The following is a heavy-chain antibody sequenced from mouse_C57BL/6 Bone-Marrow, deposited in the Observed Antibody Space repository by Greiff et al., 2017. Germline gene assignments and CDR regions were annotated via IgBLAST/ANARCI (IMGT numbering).Heavy chain of an antibody. Sequence: QVQLKQSGPELVKPGASVKISCQASGYAFSSSWMNWVKQRPGKGLEWIGRIYPGDGDTNYNGKFKGKATLTADKSSSTAYMQLSSLTSEDSAVSFCAREGSSPLYAMDYWGQGTSVTVSS. CDR1: GYAFSSSW. J-gene: IGHJ4*01. CDR2: IYPGDGDT. V-gene: IGHV1-82*01. D-gene: IGHD1-1*01. CDR3: AREGSSPLYAMDY.